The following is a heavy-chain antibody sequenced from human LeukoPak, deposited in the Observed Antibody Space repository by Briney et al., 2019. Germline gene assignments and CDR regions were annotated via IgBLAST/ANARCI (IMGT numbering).Heavy chain of an antibody. V-gene: IGHV3-23*01. CDR1: GFTFTSYS. D-gene: IGHD5-12*01. Sequence: GGSLRLSCAASGFTFTSYSMSWVRQAPGKGLEWVSSIGSSGVTTYYADSVKGRFTISRDNSRNTLYLQMDSLRDDDTAVYYCVKDRPTWPIDYWGQGTLVTVSS. CDR2: IGSSGVTT. J-gene: IGHJ4*02. CDR3: VKDRPTWPIDY.